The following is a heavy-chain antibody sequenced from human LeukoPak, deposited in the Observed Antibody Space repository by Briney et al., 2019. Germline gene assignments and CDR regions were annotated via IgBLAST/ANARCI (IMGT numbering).Heavy chain of an antibody. CDR2: ISSSSSYI. D-gene: IGHD6-6*01. V-gene: IGHV3-21*01. Sequence: KPGGSLRLSCAASGFIFSSYSMNWVRQAPGKGLEWVSSISSSSSYIYYADSVKGRFTISRDNSKDTLYLQMNSLRAEDTAVYYCAKDGRPIAARSPFDYWGQGTLVTVSS. CDR3: AKDGRPIAARSPFDY. J-gene: IGHJ4*02. CDR1: GFIFSSYS.